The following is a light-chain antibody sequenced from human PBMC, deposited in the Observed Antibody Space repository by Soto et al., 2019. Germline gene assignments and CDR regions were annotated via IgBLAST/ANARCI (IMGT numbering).Light chain of an antibody. J-gene: IGKJ4*01. CDR2: GAP. Sequence: EVELTQSPDILSVSPGETATLSCRASQSVRSNLAWYQQKPGQAPRLLIYGAPTRATGIPARFSGSGSGREFTLTISSLQSEDFGLYYCQQYNIWPPLTFGGGTKVEIK. CDR3: QQYNIWPPLT. CDR1: QSVRSN. V-gene: IGKV3-15*01.